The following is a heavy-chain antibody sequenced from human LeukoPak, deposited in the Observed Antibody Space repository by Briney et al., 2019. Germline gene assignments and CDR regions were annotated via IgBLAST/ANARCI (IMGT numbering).Heavy chain of an antibody. J-gene: IGHJ4*02. CDR1: GYTFTNYA. D-gene: IGHD4-11*01. CDR2: ISAYNGHT. CDR3: ARGTWYDYSKPIDY. V-gene: IGHV1-18*01. Sequence: GASVKVSCKSSGYTFTNYAISWVRLAPGQGLEWMGWISAYNGHTNYAQKLQGRVTMTTDTSTSTAYMELRSLRSDDTAGYYCARGTWYDYSKPIDYWGQGTLVTVSS.